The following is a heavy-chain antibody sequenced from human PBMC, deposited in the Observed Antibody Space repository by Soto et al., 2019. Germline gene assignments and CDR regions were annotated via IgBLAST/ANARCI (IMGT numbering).Heavy chain of an antibody. Sequence: GGSLRLSCAASGFSFSSYAMSWVRQAPGKGLEGVSAISGSGANTYYADSVKGRFTISRDNSKNTVYLQMNSLRAEDSAVYYCVKDRYDSTDLWGQGTLVTVSS. CDR3: VKDRYDSTDL. CDR1: GFSFSSYA. CDR2: ISGSGANT. J-gene: IGHJ4*02. D-gene: IGHD3-22*01. V-gene: IGHV3-23*01.